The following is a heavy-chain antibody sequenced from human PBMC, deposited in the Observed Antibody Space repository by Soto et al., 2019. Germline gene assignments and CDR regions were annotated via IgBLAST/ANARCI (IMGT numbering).Heavy chain of an antibody. J-gene: IGHJ6*02. CDR1: GGSINSATYY. CDR3: ARVSDTYYFFGMDV. D-gene: IGHD3-3*02. CDR2: IYYSGST. Sequence: QVHLQESGPGLVKPSQTLSLTCSVSGGSINSATYYWSWIRQHPGKGVEWIGYIYYSGSTYYNPSLTSRVTISADTSKSQFSLRLGSVTAADTAVYYCARVSDTYYFFGMDVWGQGTTVTVSS. V-gene: IGHV4-31*03.